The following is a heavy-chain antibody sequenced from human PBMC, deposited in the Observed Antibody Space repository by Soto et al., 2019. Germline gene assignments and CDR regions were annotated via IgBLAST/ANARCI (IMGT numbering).Heavy chain of an antibody. D-gene: IGHD3-10*01. CDR2: ISESSSHI. V-gene: IGHV3-21*01. CDR1: GFTFSTYC. Sequence: EVQLVESGGGLVKPGGSLRLSCAASGFTFSTYCMNWVCQAPGRGLEWVSYISESSSHIYYGDSVRGRFSISRDNAKNSVYLQMNSLRAEDTAVYYCARDGSKSQKYGDFDLWGRGTVVTVSS. J-gene: IGHJ2*01. CDR3: ARDGSKSQKYGDFDL.